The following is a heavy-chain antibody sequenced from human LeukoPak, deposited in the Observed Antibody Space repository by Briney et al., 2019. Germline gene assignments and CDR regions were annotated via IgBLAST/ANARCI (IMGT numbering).Heavy chain of an antibody. CDR3: ARDGIVRGITDFDY. J-gene: IGHJ4*02. V-gene: IGHV4-39*07. CDR2: IYYSGSP. D-gene: IGHD3-10*01. Sequence: SETLSLTCTVSGGSISSSTYYWGWIRQPPGKGLEWIGSIYYSGSPYYNPSLKSRVTISIDTSKNQFSLKLSFVTAADTAAYYCARDGIVRGITDFDYWGQGTLVTVSS. CDR1: GGSISSSTYY.